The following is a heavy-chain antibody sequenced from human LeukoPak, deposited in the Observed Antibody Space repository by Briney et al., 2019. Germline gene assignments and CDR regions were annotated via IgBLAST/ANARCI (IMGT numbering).Heavy chain of an antibody. Sequence: GGSLRLSCAASGFTFSSYGMHWVRQAPGKGLEWVAVISYDGSNKYYADSVKGRFTISRDNAKNSLYLQMNSLRAEDTAVYYCARVALEPTGGFDPWGQGTLVTVSS. V-gene: IGHV3-30*03. CDR2: ISYDGSNK. CDR3: ARVALEPTGGFDP. CDR1: GFTFSSYG. J-gene: IGHJ5*02. D-gene: IGHD1-1*01.